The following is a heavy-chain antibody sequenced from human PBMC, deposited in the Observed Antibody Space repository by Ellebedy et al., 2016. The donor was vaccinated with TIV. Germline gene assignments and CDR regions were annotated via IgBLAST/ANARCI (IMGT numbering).Heavy chain of an antibody. CDR2: IWHDGSNK. Sequence: GESLKISCAASGLSFKDHGMHWVRQAAGKGLEWVAVIWHDGSNKYYGDSVKGRFTISRDNSRNTLYLQMNSLRAEDTAVYYCARLGVIAAAGASDYWGQGTLVIVSS. V-gene: IGHV3-33*01. CDR3: ARLGVIAAAGASDY. J-gene: IGHJ4*02. CDR1: GLSFKDHG. D-gene: IGHD6-13*01.